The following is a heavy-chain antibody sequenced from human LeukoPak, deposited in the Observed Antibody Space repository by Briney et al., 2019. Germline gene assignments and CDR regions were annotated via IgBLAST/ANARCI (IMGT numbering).Heavy chain of an antibody. CDR1: GGSISSYY. D-gene: IGHD2-15*01. CDR3: ARDFLHSFKGGWFDP. V-gene: IGHV4-4*07. CDR2: IYTSGST. J-gene: IGHJ5*02. Sequence: SETLSLTCTVSGGSISSYYWSWIRQPAGKGLEWIGRIYTSGSTNYNPSLKSRVTMSVDTSKNQFSLKLSSVTAADTAVYYCARDFLHSFKGGWFDPWDQGTLVTVSS.